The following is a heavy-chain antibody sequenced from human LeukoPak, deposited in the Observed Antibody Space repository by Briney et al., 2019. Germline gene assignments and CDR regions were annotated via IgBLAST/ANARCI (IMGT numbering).Heavy chain of an antibody. J-gene: IGHJ6*04. D-gene: IGHD3-10*01. Sequence: ASVKVSSKASAYTFTSYAMHWVRHPPGQRREWMGWINAGNGNTKYSQKFRGRVTITRDTSASTAYLELSSLRSEDTAVYYCARAMVRDPYYYYGMDVWGKGTTVTVS. V-gene: IGHV1-3*01. CDR2: INAGNGNT. CDR3: ARAMVRDPYYYYGMDV. CDR1: AYTFTSYA.